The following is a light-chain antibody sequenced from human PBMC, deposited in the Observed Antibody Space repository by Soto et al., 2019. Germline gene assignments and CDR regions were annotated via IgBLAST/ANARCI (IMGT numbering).Light chain of an antibody. J-gene: IGKJ1*01. V-gene: IGKV3-15*01. CDR2: GAS. CDR1: QSVSSN. Sequence: EIVMTQSPVTLSVSPGERATLSCRASQSVSSNLAWYQQKPGQAPRVLIYGASTRATGIPARFSGSGSGTEFTLTISSLQSEDFAVYYCQQYNNWPRTFGQGTKVDLK. CDR3: QQYNNWPRT.